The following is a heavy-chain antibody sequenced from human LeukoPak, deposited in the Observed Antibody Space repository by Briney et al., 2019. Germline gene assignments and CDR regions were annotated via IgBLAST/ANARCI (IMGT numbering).Heavy chain of an antibody. CDR3: ARGGVHIVPMVYAMDGNFDY. Sequence: ASVKVSCKASGYTFTSYYMHWVRQAPGQGLEWMGIINPSGGSTSYAQKFQGRVTMTRDTSTSTVYMELSSLRSEDTAVYYCARGGVHIVPMVYAMDGNFDYWGQGTLVTVSS. J-gene: IGHJ4*02. D-gene: IGHD2-8*01. CDR1: GYTFTSYY. V-gene: IGHV1-46*01. CDR2: INPSGGST.